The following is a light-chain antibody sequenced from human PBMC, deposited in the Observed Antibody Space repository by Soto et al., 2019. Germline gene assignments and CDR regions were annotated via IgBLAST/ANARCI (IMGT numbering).Light chain of an antibody. Sequence: QSVLTQPASVSGSPGQSITISCTRSSTDFENYNLVSWYQHCPDKAPKLIIYEGTKRPSEISDRFSGSESDTTASLIISGLLPEDEADYYCSSYAGSSARVVFGGGTKLTVL. CDR1: STDFENYNL. CDR2: EGT. CDR3: SSYAGSSARVV. J-gene: IGLJ2*01. V-gene: IGLV2-23*01.